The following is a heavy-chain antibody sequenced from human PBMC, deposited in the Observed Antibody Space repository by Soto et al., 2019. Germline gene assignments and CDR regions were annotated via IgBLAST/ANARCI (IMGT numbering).Heavy chain of an antibody. J-gene: IGHJ4*02. CDR3: VKARAAGGFDY. V-gene: IGHV1-18*01. CDR1: GYTFTSYG. CDR2: ISAYNGNT. D-gene: IGHD3-10*01. Sequence: GASVKVSCKASGYTFTSYGISWVRQAPGQGLEWMGWISAYNGNTNYAQKLQGRVTMTTDTSTSTAYMELRSLRSDDTAIYYCVKARAAGGFDYWGQGTLVTVSS.